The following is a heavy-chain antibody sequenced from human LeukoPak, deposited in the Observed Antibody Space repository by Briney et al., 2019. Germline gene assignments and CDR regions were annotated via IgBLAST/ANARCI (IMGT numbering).Heavy chain of an antibody. V-gene: IGHV3-30*02. J-gene: IGHJ4*02. Sequence: AGGSLRLSCAASGFTFDGYAMHWVRQAPGKGLEWVGFIRYDGRNKYYADFVKGRFTISRDNSKNTLYLQMNSLRAEDTAVYNCARRAGAYSHPYDYWGQGTLVTVSS. CDR2: IRYDGRNK. CDR3: ARRAGAYSHPYDY. D-gene: IGHD4/OR15-4a*01. CDR1: GFTFDGYA.